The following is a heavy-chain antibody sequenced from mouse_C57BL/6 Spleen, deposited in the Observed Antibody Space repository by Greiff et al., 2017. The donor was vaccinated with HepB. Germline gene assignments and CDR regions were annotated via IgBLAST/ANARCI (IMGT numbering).Heavy chain of an antibody. CDR3: AKNYGSSYYAMDY. Sequence: QVQLQQSGPGLVQPSQSLSITCTVSGFSLTSYGVHWVRQSPGKGLEWLGVIWRGGSTDYNAAFMSRLSITKDNSKSQVFFKMNSLQADDTAIYYCAKNYGSSYYAMDYWGQGTSVTVSS. J-gene: IGHJ4*01. CDR2: IWRGGST. V-gene: IGHV2-5*01. D-gene: IGHD1-1*01. CDR1: GFSLTSYG.